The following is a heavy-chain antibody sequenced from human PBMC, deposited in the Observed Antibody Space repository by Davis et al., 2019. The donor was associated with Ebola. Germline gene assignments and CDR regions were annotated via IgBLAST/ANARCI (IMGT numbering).Heavy chain of an antibody. V-gene: IGHV1-2*06. D-gene: IGHD2-15*01. CDR2: INPNSGGT. Sequence: AASVKVSCKASGYTFTNYYIHWVRQAPGQGLEWMGRINPNSGGTNYAQKFLGTVTMTRDTSISTAYMELSRLRSDDTAVYYCARGEDCTSGSCSTYWGQGTLVTVSS. CDR1: GYTFTNYY. CDR3: ARGEDCTSGSCSTY. J-gene: IGHJ4*02.